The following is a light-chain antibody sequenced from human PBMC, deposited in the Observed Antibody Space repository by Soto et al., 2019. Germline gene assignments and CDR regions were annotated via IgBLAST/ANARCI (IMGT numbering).Light chain of an antibody. CDR3: GTWDSSLSAHV. V-gene: IGLV1-51*02. J-gene: IGLJ1*01. CDR1: SSNIGNNY. CDR2: ENN. Sequence: QSVLTQPPSVSAAPGQKVTISCSGSSSNIGNNYVSWYQQLPGTAPKLLIYENNKRPSEIPDRISGSKSGTSATLGITGLQTGDGADYYCGTWDSSLSAHVFGTGTKLT.